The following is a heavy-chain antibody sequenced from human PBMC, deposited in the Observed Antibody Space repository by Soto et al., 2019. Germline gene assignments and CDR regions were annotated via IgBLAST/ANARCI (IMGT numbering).Heavy chain of an antibody. CDR2: ISGYNGNT. CDR1: GYTFTNYG. Sequence: QVQLVQSGAEVKKPGASVKVSCKASGYTFTNYGISWVRQDPGQGLEWMGWISGYNGNTNYAQKFQGRVTMTTDTSTRTAYTELRSLRSDDTAVYDCARGDFGSSPDYWGRGTLVTVSS. V-gene: IGHV1-18*01. D-gene: IGHD6-6*01. J-gene: IGHJ4*02. CDR3: ARGDFGSSPDY.